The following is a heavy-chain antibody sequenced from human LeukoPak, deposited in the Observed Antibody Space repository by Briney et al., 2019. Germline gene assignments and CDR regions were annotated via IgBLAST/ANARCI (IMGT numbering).Heavy chain of an antibody. CDR3: ARASGLYSGSRNNWFDP. V-gene: IGHV4-59*01. J-gene: IGHJ5*02. Sequence: SETLSLTCTVSGGSISSYYWSWIRQPPGKGLECIGYIYYSGSTNYNPSLKSRVTISVDTSKNQFSLKLSSVTAADTAVYYCARASGLYSGSRNNWFDPWGQGTLVTVSS. CDR1: GGSISSYY. D-gene: IGHD1-26*01. CDR2: IYYSGST.